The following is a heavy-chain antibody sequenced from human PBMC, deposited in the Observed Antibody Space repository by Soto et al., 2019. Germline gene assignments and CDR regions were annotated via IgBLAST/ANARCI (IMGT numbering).Heavy chain of an antibody. D-gene: IGHD3-22*01. J-gene: IGHJ6*04. CDR1: VGTFSSYA. CDR3: ASLIPRRYYFASSGYWPGV. V-gene: IGHV1-69*13. Sequence: SVKVSCKASVGTFSSYASSWVRQAPGQGLEWMGGIIPIFGTANYAQKFQGRVTITADESTSTAYMELSSLRSEDTAVYYCASLIPRRYYFASSGYWPGVWGEGTTVTVSS. CDR2: IIPIFGTA.